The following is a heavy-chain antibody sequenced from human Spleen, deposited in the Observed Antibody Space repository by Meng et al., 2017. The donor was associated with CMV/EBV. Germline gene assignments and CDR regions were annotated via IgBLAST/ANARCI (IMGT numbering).Heavy chain of an antibody. D-gene: IGHD3-22*01. CDR1: GFTVSSNY. CDR2: FFSGGDR. Sequence: GESLKISCAASGFTVSSNYLTWIRQAPGKGLERVSVFFSGGDRNYADSVKGRFTISRDNSKNTLFLQMNSLRTEDTAVYYCARDPPDHYDSSSYSNDYWGQGIRVTVSS. J-gene: IGHJ4*02. CDR3: ARDPPDHYDSSSYSNDY. V-gene: IGHV3-66*02.